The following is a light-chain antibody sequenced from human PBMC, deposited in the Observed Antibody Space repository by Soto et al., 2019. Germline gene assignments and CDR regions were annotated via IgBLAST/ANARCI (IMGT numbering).Light chain of an antibody. J-gene: IGLJ3*02. V-gene: IGLV2-11*01. Sequence: QSALTQPRSVSGSPGQSVTISCTGTSSDVGRYDYVSWYQQHPGEAPKLMIYDVFKRPSGVPDRFSGSKSGNTASLTISGLQAEDETHYYCCSYSDSSSLEFGGGIKLTVL. CDR1: SSDVGRYDY. CDR2: DVF. CDR3: CSYSDSSSLE.